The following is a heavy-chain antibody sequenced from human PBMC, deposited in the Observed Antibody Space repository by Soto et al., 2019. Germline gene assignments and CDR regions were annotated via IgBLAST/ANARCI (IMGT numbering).Heavy chain of an antibody. D-gene: IGHD1-7*01. CDR2: VSYDGSDK. V-gene: IGHV3-30*18. CDR1: GFSFITSG. J-gene: IGHJ4*02. Sequence: QVQLVESGGGVVQPGRSLRLSCAASGFSFITSGMHWVRQSPGKGLEWVALVSYDGSDKYYADSVKGRFTISRDNFENTLYLQMNSLGAEDTAVYYGAKLGNYAYDYWGQGPRVTVSS. CDR3: AKLGNYAYDY.